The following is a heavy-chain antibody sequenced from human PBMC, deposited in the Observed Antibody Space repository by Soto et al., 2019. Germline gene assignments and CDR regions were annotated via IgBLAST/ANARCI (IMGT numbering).Heavy chain of an antibody. CDR2: IYYSGST. CDR1: GGSISSGGYY. CDR3: ARGYYYDSSGYWREGYWYFDL. V-gene: IGHV4-31*03. Sequence: QVQLQESGPGLVKPSQTLSLTCTVSGGSISSGGYYWSWIRQHPGKGLEWIGYIYYSGSTYYNPSLMSRVTISVDTSKNQFSLKLSSVTAADTAVYYCARGYYYDSSGYWREGYWYFDLWGRGTLVTVSS. D-gene: IGHD3-22*01. J-gene: IGHJ2*01.